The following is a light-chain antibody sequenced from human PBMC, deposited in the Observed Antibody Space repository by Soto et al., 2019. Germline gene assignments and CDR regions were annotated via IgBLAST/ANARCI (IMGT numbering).Light chain of an antibody. CDR1: SSDVGGYNY. CDR3: CSHAGDNTYV. J-gene: IGLJ1*01. CDR2: EVT. V-gene: IGLV2-8*01. Sequence: QSVLTQPPSASGSPGQSVTISYTGTSSDVGGYNYVSWYQQHPGKAPKLMIYEVTKRPSGVPDRFSGSKSGNTAPLTVSGLQAEDEADYFCCSHAGDNTYVFGTGTKVTVL.